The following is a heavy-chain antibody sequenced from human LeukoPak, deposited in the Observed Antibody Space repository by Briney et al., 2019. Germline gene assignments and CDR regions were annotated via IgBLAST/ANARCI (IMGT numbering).Heavy chain of an antibody. D-gene: IGHD1-26*01. Sequence: PGGSLRLSCAASGFTFSSYDMHWVRQATGKGLEWVSAIGTAGDTYYPGSVKGRFTISRENAKNSLYLQVNSLRAGDTAVYYCARDNGKREFDYWGQGTLVTVSS. V-gene: IGHV3-13*01. J-gene: IGHJ4*02. CDR1: GFTFSSYD. CDR3: ARDNGKREFDY. CDR2: IGTAGDT.